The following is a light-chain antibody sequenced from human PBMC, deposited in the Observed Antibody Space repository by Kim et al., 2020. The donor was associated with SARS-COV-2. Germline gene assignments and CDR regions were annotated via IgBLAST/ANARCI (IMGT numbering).Light chain of an antibody. V-gene: IGKV3-20*01. CDR1: QSVSSNY. J-gene: IGKJ5*01. CDR3: QQYTSSPPSIT. Sequence: GESATLSCRARQSVSSNYLAWYQQKPGQAPRLLIYGTSSGATGIPDRFSGSGSGTDFTLTISRLEPEDFAVYYCQQYTSSPPSITFGQGTRLEIK. CDR2: GTS.